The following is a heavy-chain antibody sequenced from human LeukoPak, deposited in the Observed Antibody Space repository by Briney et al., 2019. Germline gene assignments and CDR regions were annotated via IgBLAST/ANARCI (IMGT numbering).Heavy chain of an antibody. CDR1: GYSISSGYY. Sequence: SETLSLTCTVSGYSISSGYYWGWIRQPPGKGLEWIGSIYHSGSTYYNPSLKSRLTISADTTKNLFSLRLRSVTAADTAVYFCARGRVSSSTWYSTYYYYFYMDVWGKGTTVTVSS. CDR3: ARGRVSSSTWYSTYYYYFYMDV. D-gene: IGHD1-1*01. V-gene: IGHV4-38-2*02. J-gene: IGHJ6*03. CDR2: IYHSGST.